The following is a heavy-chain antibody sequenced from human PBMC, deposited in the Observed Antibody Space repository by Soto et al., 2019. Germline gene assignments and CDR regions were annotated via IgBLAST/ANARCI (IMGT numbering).Heavy chain of an antibody. D-gene: IGHD3-9*01. Sequence: PSETLSLTCAVYGGSFIDYSWGWIRQSPGTGLEWIGEISHSGSANYNPSLKSRVTISVDTSKNQFSLKLCSATAADAAVYYCARSRGAGFENWFDPWGQGTLVTVSS. V-gene: IGHV4-34*01. CDR3: ARSRGAGFENWFDP. CDR2: ISHSGSA. CDR1: GGSFIDYS. J-gene: IGHJ5*02.